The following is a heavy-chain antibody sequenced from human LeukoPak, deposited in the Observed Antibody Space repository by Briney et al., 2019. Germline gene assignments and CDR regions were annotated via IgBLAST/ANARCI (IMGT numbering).Heavy chain of an antibody. D-gene: IGHD2-8*01. V-gene: IGHV3-23*01. CDR3: AKILMVGKWFDP. Sequence: GGSLRLSCAASGFTFRSYAMSWVRQAPGKGLEWVSVISGSGGNTYYADSVKGRFTISRDNSKNTLYLQMNSLRAEDTAVYYCAKILMVGKWFDPWGQGTLVTVSS. CDR1: GFTFRSYA. J-gene: IGHJ5*02. CDR2: ISGSGGNT.